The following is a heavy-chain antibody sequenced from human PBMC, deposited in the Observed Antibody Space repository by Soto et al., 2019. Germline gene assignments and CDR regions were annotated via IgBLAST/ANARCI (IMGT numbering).Heavy chain of an antibody. V-gene: IGHV3-30*18. D-gene: IGHD5-12*01. Sequence: QVQLVESGGGVVQPGRSLRLSCAASGFTFSSYGMHWVRQAPGKGLEWVAVISYDGSNKCYADSVKGRFTISRDNSKNTLYQQMNSLRAEDTAVYYCAKEGDIVATMNPYFDYWGQGTLVTVSS. CDR1: GFTFSSYG. CDR3: AKEGDIVATMNPYFDY. CDR2: ISYDGSNK. J-gene: IGHJ4*02.